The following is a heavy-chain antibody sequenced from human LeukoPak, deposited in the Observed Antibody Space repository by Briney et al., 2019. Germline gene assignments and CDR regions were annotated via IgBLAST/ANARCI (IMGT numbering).Heavy chain of an antibody. J-gene: IGHJ4*02. Sequence: ASVKVSCKASGYTFTSYDINWVRQATGQGLEWMGWMNPNSGNTGYAQKFQGRVTMTTNTSTSTAYMELSSLRSEDTAVYYCARPGIVGATYYFDYWGQGTRVTVSS. CDR2: MNPNSGNT. CDR3: ARPGIVGATYYFDY. V-gene: IGHV1-8*01. D-gene: IGHD1-26*01. CDR1: GYTFTSYD.